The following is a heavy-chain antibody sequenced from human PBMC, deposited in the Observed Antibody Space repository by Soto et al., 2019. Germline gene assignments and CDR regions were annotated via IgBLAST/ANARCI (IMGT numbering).Heavy chain of an antibody. CDR1: GDMFRNSA. CDR3: ARARLSNGDPNIYFFYGLDV. Sequence: QVQLVQSGAEVQRPGSSGKVSCKASGDMFRNSAFTWVRQAPGQGLAWMGVIIPLFRKTDVAQKFQGRVNLTADASTSSLYMEVSSLTSEDTAVYYCARARLSNGDPNIYFFYGLDVWGQGTTITVS. D-gene: IGHD3-10*01. J-gene: IGHJ6*02. V-gene: IGHV1-69*01. CDR2: IIPLFRKT.